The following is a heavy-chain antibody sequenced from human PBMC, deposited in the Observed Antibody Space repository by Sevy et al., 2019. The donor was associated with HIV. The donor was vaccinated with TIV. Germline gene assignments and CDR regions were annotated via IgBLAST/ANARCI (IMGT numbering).Heavy chain of an antibody. J-gene: IGHJ4*02. D-gene: IGHD3-22*01. CDR3: AKDFSDVYYYDSSATVDY. V-gene: IGHV3-23*01. CDR2: ISAGGYST. Sequence: RGSLRLSCAASGIAFSTYAMFWVRQAPGKGLEWVSSISAGGYSTYYADSVKGRFTLSRDNSRNTLDLQMNSLRADDTAVYYCAKDFSDVYYYDSSATVDYWGQGTLVTVSS. CDR1: GIAFSTYA.